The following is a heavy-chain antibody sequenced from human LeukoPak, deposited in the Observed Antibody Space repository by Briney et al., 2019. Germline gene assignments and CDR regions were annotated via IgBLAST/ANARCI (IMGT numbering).Heavy chain of an antibody. CDR3: ARGGYYDTSGASWYFDL. Sequence: GGSLRLSCAASGFTFDDYGMSWVRQAPGKGLEWVSGINWNGGSTGYADSVKGRFTISRDNAKNSLYLQMNGLRAEDTAVYYCARGGYYDTSGASWYFDLWGRGTLVTVSS. CDR2: INWNGGST. D-gene: IGHD3-22*01. CDR1: GFTFDDYG. V-gene: IGHV3-20*04. J-gene: IGHJ2*01.